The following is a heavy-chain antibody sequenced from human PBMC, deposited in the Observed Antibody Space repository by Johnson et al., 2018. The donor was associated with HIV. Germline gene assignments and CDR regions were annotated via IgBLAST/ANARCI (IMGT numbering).Heavy chain of an antibody. CDR3: AIIWNHTFDL. V-gene: IGHV3-30*02. J-gene: IGHJ3*01. D-gene: IGHD1-14*01. CDR2: IRSDGTNK. Sequence: QVQLVESGGGVVRPGGSLRLSCAASGFTFSSYGIHWVRQAPGKGLEWVAFIRSDGTNKYYADFVKGRFSISRDNSKNTLYLQMNSMRAEDTAVYYCAIIWNHTFDLWGQGTMVAVSS. CDR1: GFTFSSYG.